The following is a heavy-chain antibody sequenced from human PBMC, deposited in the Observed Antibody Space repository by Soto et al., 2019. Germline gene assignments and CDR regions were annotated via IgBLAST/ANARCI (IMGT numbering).Heavy chain of an antibody. CDR1: GYTFTTYD. CDR2: MNPNSGDT. D-gene: IGHD5-12*01. CDR3: VRGLEWLRNY. V-gene: IGHV1-8*01. J-gene: IGHJ4*02. Sequence: QAQLVQSGAEVKKPGASVKVSCKATGYTFTTYDINWVRQATGQGLEWMGWMNPNSGDTGYAQKFQGRVTMTRDTSISTAYMELSTLTSEDTAVYYCVRGLEWLRNYWGQGTLVTVTS.